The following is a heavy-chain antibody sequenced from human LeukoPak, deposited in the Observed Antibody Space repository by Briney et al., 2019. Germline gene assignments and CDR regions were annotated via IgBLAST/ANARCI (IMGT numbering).Heavy chain of an antibody. CDR3: ARGRQGAKTRYFDL. J-gene: IGHJ2*01. D-gene: IGHD1-26*01. V-gene: IGHV3-64*01. Sequence: PGGSLRLSCAASGIIFSNYAMHWVRQGPGKGLECISTISSDGGSTYYANSVKGRFTISRDNSKNTLYLQMGSLRAEDMAVYYCARGRQGAKTRYFDLWGRGPRVTVSS. CDR1: GIIFSNYA. CDR2: ISSDGGST.